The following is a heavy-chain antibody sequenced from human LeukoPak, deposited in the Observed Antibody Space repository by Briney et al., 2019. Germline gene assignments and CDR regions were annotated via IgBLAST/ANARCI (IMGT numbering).Heavy chain of an antibody. CDR3: ARQSGFSYGDFEY. D-gene: IGHD5-18*01. Sequence: LGESLKISCKGSGYSFSNYWIGWVRQMPGKGLEWMGVIYPEDSDARYSPSFQGQVTISADKSISTAYLQWNSLQASDTGMYYCARQSGFSYGDFEYWGQGTLVTVSS. J-gene: IGHJ4*02. CDR2: IYPEDSDA. CDR1: GYSFSNYW. V-gene: IGHV5-51*01.